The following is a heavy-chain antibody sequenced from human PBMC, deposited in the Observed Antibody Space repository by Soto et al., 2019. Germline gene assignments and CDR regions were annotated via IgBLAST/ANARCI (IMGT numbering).Heavy chain of an antibody. CDR3: ARRWGANFDY. CDR2: IYYSGST. D-gene: IGHD3-16*01. Sequence: QVQLQESGPGLVKPSETLSLTCTVSGGSISSYYWSWIRQPPGKGLEWIGYIYYSGSTNYNPSLXGXAXRXXATSNNQFSLKLSSVTAADTAVYYCARRWGANFDYWGQGTLVTVSS. J-gene: IGHJ4*02. CDR1: GGSISSYY. V-gene: IGHV4-59*01.